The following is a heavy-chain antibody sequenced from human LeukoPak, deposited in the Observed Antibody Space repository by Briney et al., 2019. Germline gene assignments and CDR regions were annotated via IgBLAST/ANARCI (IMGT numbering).Heavy chain of an antibody. CDR1: GWSFNDYY. V-gene: IGHV4-34*01. CDR3: ARGQVPAARGYNWFDP. J-gene: IGHJ5*02. CDR2: INARGDT. D-gene: IGHD2-2*01. Sequence: SETLSLTCAVYGWSFNDYYWNWIRQPPGKGMEWIAEINARGDTNYNPSLKSRVTISVDTSKKQFSLRLTSMIAADTALYYCARGQVPAARGYNWFDPWGQGTLVTVSS.